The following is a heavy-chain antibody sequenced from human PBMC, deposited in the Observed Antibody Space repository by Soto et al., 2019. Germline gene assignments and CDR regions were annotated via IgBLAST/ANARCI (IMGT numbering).Heavy chain of an antibody. V-gene: IGHV1-69*12. CDR1: GGTFSTYA. Sequence: QVQLVQSGAEVKKPGSSVKVSCKSSGGTFSTYAISWVRQAPGQGLEWMGGIIPIFSTANYAQKFQGRVTITADESTTTASMELISLRSEDTAVYYCARDEMVVATGSRTWHYYYGMDVWGQGTTVTVSS. J-gene: IGHJ6*02. D-gene: IGHD2-15*01. CDR2: IIPIFSTA. CDR3: ARDEMVVATGSRTWHYYYGMDV.